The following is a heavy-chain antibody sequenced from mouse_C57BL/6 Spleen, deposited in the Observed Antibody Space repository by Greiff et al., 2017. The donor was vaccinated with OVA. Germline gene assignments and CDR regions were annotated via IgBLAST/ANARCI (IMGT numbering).Heavy chain of an antibody. D-gene: IGHD4-1*02. J-gene: IGHJ3*01. CDR1: GYSITSGYY. CDR2: ISYDGSN. CDR3: ARDTTGFFAY. Sequence: EVKLQESGPGLVKPSQSLSLTCSVTGYSITSGYYWNWIRQFPGNKLEWMGYISYDGSNNYNPSLKNRISITRDTSKNQFFLKLNSVTTEDTATYYCARDTTGFFAYWGQGTLVTVSA. V-gene: IGHV3-6*01.